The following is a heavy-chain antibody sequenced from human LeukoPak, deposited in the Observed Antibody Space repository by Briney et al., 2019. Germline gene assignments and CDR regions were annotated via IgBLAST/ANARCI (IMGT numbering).Heavy chain of an antibody. J-gene: IGHJ4*02. CDR2: ISTSGDNT. CDR3: AEYGSGSNIFDY. Sequence: PGGSLRLSCAASGFTFSTFAMSWVRQAPGKGLEWVSGISTSGDNTYYADSVKGRFTISRDNSKSTLYLQMNSLRAEDTALYYCAEYGSGSNIFDYWGQGTLVTVSS. V-gene: IGHV3-23*01. CDR1: GFTFSTFA. D-gene: IGHD3-10*01.